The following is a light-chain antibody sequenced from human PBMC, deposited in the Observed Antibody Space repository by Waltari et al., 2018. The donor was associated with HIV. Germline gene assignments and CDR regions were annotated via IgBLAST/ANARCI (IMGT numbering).Light chain of an antibody. CDR1: KNLTSQY. CDR3: QQYDSSPYT. J-gene: IGKJ2*01. CDR2: GAS. V-gene: IGKV3-20*01. Sequence: EIVLTQSPAALSLSPGDAATVSFRASKNLTSQYLAWYQQKRGQAPRLLLFGASTRNPGVPTRFGGGGSGADFTLTVTRLEPEDFALYFCQQYDSSPYTFGQGT.